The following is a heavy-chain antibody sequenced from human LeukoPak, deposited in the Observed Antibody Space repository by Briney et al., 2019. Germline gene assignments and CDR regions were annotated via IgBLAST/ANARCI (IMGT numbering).Heavy chain of an antibody. CDR1: GGSISSGGYS. Sequence: PSQTLSLTCAVSGGSISSGGYSWSWIRQPPGKGLEWIGYIYHSGSTYYNPSLKSRVTISVDRSKNQFSLKLCSVTAADTAVYYCATSEGAPGGFDIWGQGTMVTVSS. CDR3: ATSEGAPGGFDI. D-gene: IGHD3-16*01. J-gene: IGHJ3*02. V-gene: IGHV4-30-2*01. CDR2: IYHSGST.